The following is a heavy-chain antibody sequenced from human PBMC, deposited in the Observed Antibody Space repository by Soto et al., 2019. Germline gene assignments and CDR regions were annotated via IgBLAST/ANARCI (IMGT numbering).Heavy chain of an antibody. V-gene: IGHV3-15*07. CDR2: IKSKTDGGTT. J-gene: IGHJ4*02. CDR1: GFTFSNAW. Sequence: GGSLRLSCAASGFTFSNAWMNWVRQAPGKGLEWVGRIKSKTDGGTTDYAAPVKGRFTIPRDDSKNTLYLQMNSLKTEDTAVYYCTTDPVTMIVVVPSSGWGQGTLVTVS. CDR3: TTDPVTMIVVVPSSG. D-gene: IGHD3-22*01.